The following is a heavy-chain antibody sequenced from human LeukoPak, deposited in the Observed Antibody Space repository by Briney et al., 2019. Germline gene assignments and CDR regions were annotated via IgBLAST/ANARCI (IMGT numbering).Heavy chain of an antibody. CDR2: ISAYNGNT. J-gene: IGHJ4*02. CDR1: GYTFTSYG. Sequence: ASVKVCCKASGYTFTSYGISWERQAPGQGLEWMGWISAYNGNTNYAQKLQGRVTMTTDTSTSTAYMELRSLRSDDTAVYYCARAVYCSGGSCYSDFDYWGQGTLVTVSS. V-gene: IGHV1-18*04. CDR3: ARAVYCSGGSCYSDFDY. D-gene: IGHD2-15*01.